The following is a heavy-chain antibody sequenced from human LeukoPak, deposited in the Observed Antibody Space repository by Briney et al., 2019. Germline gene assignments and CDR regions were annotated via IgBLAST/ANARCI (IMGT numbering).Heavy chain of an antibody. CDR2: ISSSGSTI. V-gene: IGHV3-11*01. CDR1: GFTFSSYA. D-gene: IGHD3-3*01. Sequence: GRSLRLSCAASGFTFSSYAMSWIRQAPGKGLEWVSYISSSGSTIYYADSVKGRFTISRDNAKNSLYLQMNSLRAEDTAVYYCARDPPQFSSYYDFWSGYLGYWGQGTLVTVSS. J-gene: IGHJ4*02. CDR3: ARDPPQFSSYYDFWSGYLGY.